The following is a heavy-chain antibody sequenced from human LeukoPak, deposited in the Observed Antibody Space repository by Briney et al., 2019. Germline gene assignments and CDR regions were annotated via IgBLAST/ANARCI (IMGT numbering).Heavy chain of an antibody. CDR1: GGSVSGGSYC. D-gene: IGHD3-22*01. J-gene: IGHJ4*02. CDR2: IYYTGST. CDR3: ARAVSGYYYIVY. Sequence: SETLSLTCTVSGGSVSGGSYCWSWIRQPPGKELEWVGYIYYTGSTNYNPSLKSRVTISIDTSKNQFSLKLTSVTAADTAVYYCARAVSGYYYIVYWGQGTLVTVSS. V-gene: IGHV4-61*01.